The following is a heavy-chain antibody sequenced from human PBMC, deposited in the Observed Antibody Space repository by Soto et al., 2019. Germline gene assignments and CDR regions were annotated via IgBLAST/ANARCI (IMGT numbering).Heavy chain of an antibody. D-gene: IGHD2-21*01. Sequence: PSETLSLTCAVSGGAFSGFDWSWIRQSPGKGLEWIGEVHRRGSLNYNPSLKSRVTISQDTSKKQLSLRLTSVTAADTGVYFCARYGGDDDGKNNWLDTWGPGTMVTVSS. CDR3: ARYGGDDDGKNNWLDT. CDR2: VHRRGSL. V-gene: IGHV4-34*01. J-gene: IGHJ5*02. CDR1: GGAFSGFD.